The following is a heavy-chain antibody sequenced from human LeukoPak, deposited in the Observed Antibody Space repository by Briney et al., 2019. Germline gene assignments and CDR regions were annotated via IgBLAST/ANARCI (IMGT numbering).Heavy chain of an antibody. Sequence: PSETLSLTCTVSGGSISSGGYYWRWIRQHPGKGLEWIGYIYYSGSTYYNPSLKSRVTISVDTSKNQFSLKLSSVTAADTAVYYCARDRGGITMIDYWGQGTLVTVSS. J-gene: IGHJ4*02. CDR2: IYYSGST. CDR1: GGSISSGGYY. D-gene: IGHD3-22*01. CDR3: ARDRGGITMIDY. V-gene: IGHV4-31*03.